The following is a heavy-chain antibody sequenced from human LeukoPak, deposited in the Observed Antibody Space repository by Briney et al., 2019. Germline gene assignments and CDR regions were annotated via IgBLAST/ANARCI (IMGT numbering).Heavy chain of an antibody. J-gene: IGHJ4*02. CDR2: INPNSGGT. V-gene: IGHV1-2*02. CDR1: RYTLTAYY. Sequence: ASVKVSCKASRYTLTAYYMHWVRQAPGQGLEWMGWINPNSGGTNYAQNFQGRVTMTRDTSISTAYMELSRLRSDDTAVYYCAREKPRGNTYYFDYWGQGTLVTVSS. CDR3: AREKPRGNTYYFDY. D-gene: IGHD4-23*01.